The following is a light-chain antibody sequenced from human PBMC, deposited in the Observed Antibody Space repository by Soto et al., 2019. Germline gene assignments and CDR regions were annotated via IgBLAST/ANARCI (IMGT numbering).Light chain of an antibody. Sequence: EIVFTQSPGTLSLSPLERSPFPCLASQSVSNSYLAWYQQKPGQAPRLLIYGASSRATGIPDRFSGSGSGTDFTLTISRLEPEDFAVYYCQQYGNTHLTFGGGTKV. CDR1: QSVSNSY. V-gene: IGKV3-20*01. J-gene: IGKJ4*01. CDR3: QQYGNTHLT. CDR2: GAS.